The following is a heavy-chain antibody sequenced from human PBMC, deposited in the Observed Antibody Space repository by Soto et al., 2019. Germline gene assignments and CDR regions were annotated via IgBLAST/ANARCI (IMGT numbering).Heavy chain of an antibody. J-gene: IGHJ3*02. CDR2: IIPMLGVR. CDR1: GGTFSTYS. V-gene: IGHV1-69*02. D-gene: IGHD2-21*01. CDR3: TIGSWSGEVFDI. Sequence: QVQLVQSGAEVKKPGSSVKVSCKDSGGTFSTYSMFWVRQAPGQGLEWMGRIIPMLGVRNYAQRFQDRVTITADKSTATIHMQLSSLRSEDTALYYCTIGSWSGEVFDIWGQGTMVTVSS.